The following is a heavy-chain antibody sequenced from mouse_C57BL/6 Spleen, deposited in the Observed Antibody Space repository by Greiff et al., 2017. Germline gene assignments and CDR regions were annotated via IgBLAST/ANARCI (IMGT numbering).Heavy chain of an antibody. CDR1: GFTFSSYA. J-gene: IGHJ4*01. CDR2: ISSGGDYI. D-gene: IGHD1-1*01. CDR3: TREAVVATEAMDY. Sequence: EVKVVESGEGLVKPGGSLKLSCAASGFTFSSYAMSWVRQTPEKRLEWVAYISSGGDYIYYADTVKGRFTISRDNARNTLYLQMSSLKSEDTAMYYCTREAVVATEAMDYWGQGTSVTVSS. V-gene: IGHV5-9-1*02.